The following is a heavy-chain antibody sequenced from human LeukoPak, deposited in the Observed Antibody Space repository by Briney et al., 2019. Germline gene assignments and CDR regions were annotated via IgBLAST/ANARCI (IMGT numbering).Heavy chain of an antibody. J-gene: IGHJ4*02. CDR1: GFTFGDYA. D-gene: IGHD2-2*01. CDR3: RGEDIVVVPAAESGLGLDY. V-gene: IGHV3-49*03. Sequence: PGGSLRLSCTASGFTFGDYAVSWIRQAPGKGLEWVGVIRSKGFRGTTEYAASVKGRFIISRDDSKSIAYLQMNSLKTEDTAVYYCRGEDIVVVPAAESGLGLDYWGQGTLVTVSS. CDR2: IRSKGFRGTT.